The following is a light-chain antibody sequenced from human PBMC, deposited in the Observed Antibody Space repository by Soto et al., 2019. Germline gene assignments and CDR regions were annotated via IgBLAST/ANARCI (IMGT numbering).Light chain of an antibody. V-gene: IGKV1-39*01. CDR2: AAS. CDR1: QSISSY. Sequence: DIQMTQSPSSLSASVGDRVTITCRASQSISSYLNWYQQKPGKAPKLLIYAASSLQSGVPSRFTGSGSGTEFTLTISSLQSDDFATYYCQQYSTYPITFGQGTRLENK. CDR3: QQYSTYPIT. J-gene: IGKJ5*01.